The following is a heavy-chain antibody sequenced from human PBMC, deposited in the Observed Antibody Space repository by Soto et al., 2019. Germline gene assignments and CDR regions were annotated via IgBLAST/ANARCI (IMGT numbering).Heavy chain of an antibody. CDR1: GGTLSNYG. CDR3: ARGDATKIVVTTYYGMDV. V-gene: IGHV1-69*12. CDR2: IIRVFGTA. Sequence: QVQLVQSGAEVKKPGSSVKVSCKASGGTLSNYGISWVRQAPGQGLEWMGGIIRVFGTANYAQKFQGRVTITADESAETVYMEVSSLGSEDTAVYYCARGDATKIVVTTYYGMDVWGQGTTVTVSS. D-gene: IGHD4-17*01. J-gene: IGHJ6*02.